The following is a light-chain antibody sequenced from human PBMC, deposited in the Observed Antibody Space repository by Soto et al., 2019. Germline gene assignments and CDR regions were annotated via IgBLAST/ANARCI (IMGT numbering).Light chain of an antibody. Sequence: ELVLRRNHGNRFVSGGGVALGCCRVSQRVSSSYLAWYQHKPGQAARLLIYGASSRATGIPDRFSGSGSGTDFTLTISRLEPADFAVYFCHQYDSSLWTFGQETKVEIK. J-gene: IGKJ1*01. V-gene: IGKV3-20*01. CDR1: QRVSSSY. CDR2: GAS. CDR3: HQYDSSLWT.